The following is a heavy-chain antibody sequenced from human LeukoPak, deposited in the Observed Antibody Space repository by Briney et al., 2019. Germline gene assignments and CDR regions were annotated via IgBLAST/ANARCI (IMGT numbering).Heavy chain of an antibody. CDR3: ARDHDDSQTNWFDP. V-gene: IGHV4-4*07. Sequence: SGTLSLTCTVSGDSISSYYWSWIRQPAGKGLEWLGRIYTSGSTNYNPSLKSRVTMSVDASKNQFSLKQSSVTAADTAVYYCARDHDDSQTNWFDPWGQGTLVTGSS. J-gene: IGHJ5*02. CDR2: IYTSGST. D-gene: IGHD3-22*01. CDR1: GDSISSYY.